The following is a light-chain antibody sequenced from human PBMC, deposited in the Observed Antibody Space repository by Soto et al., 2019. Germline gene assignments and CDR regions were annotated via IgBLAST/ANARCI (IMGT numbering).Light chain of an antibody. CDR2: DVS. J-gene: IGLJ2*01. CDR1: SADIGAFNY. V-gene: IGLV2-14*03. CDR3: SSYSTTSALV. Sequence: QSALTQPASVSGSPGQSITISCAGTSADIGAFNYVSWYQHHPGKAPKLLIYDVSDRPSGVSTRFSASKSANTASLTISGLQADAEGDYYCSSYSTTSALVFGGGTKLTVL.